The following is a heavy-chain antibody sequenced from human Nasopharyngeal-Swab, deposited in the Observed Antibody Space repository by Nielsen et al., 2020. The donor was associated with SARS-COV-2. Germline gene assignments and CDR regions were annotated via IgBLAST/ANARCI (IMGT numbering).Heavy chain of an antibody. CDR2: IIPILGTA. Sequence: WVRQAPGQGLEWMGGIIPILGTANYAQKFQGRVTITADESTSTAYMELSNLRSEDTAVYYCARDPADCSGGSCEARWGQGTLVTVSS. D-gene: IGHD2-15*01. J-gene: IGHJ4*02. V-gene: IGHV1-69*01. CDR3: ARDPADCSGGSCEAR.